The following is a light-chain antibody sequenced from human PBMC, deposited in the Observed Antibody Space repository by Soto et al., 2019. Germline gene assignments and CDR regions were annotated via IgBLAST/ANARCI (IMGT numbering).Light chain of an antibody. V-gene: IGLV1-40*01. Sequence: QSVLTQPPSVSGAPGQRVTISCTGSSSNIGAGYDVHWYQQLPGTAPKLLIYGNSNRPSGVPDRFSGSNSGTSASLAITGLQAEDEADYYCQSYDSSLSSSIFGGGTKLTVL. J-gene: IGLJ2*01. CDR3: QSYDSSLSSSI. CDR1: SSNIGAGYD. CDR2: GNS.